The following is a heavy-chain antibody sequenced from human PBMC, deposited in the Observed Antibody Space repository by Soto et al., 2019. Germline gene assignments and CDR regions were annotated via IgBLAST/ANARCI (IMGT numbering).Heavy chain of an antibody. Sequence: QVQLVQSGAEVKNPGSSVKVSCKASGGTFRSYTISWVRQAPGQGLEWMGRIIPILGIANYAQKFQGRVTITADKSTSTAYMELSSLRSEDTAVYYCETRGPVVAPFDYWGQGPLVTVSS. CDR2: IIPILGIA. J-gene: IGHJ4*02. V-gene: IGHV1-69*02. CDR3: ETRGPVVAPFDY. CDR1: GGTFRSYT. D-gene: IGHD2-15*01.